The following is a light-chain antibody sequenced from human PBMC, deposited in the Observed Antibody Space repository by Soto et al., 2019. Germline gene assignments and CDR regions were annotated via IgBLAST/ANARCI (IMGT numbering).Light chain of an antibody. CDR3: QQYYNLPIT. CDR1: QSISSW. Sequence: DIQMTQSPSTLSASVGDRVTITCRASQSISSWLAWYQQKQGKAPKLLIYDASNLETGVPSRFSGSGSGTDFTVTISSLQPEDCATYACQQYYNLPITFGQGTRLEIK. CDR2: DAS. J-gene: IGKJ5*01. V-gene: IGKV1-5*01.